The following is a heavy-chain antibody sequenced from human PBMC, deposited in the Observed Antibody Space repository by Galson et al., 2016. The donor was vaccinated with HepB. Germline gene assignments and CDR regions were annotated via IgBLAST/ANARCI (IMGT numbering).Heavy chain of an antibody. D-gene: IGHD3-22*01. Sequence: SLRLSCAASGFTLSSYAMSWVRQAPGKGLEWVSAISGSGGNSYYADSVKGRFTISRDNSKNTLYVQMHSLRAEDTTVYYCAKDYYDSSGYRSYWYFDLWGRGTLVTVSS. CDR2: ISGSGGNS. CDR3: AKDYYDSSGYRSYWYFDL. V-gene: IGHV3-23*01. J-gene: IGHJ2*01. CDR1: GFTLSSYA.